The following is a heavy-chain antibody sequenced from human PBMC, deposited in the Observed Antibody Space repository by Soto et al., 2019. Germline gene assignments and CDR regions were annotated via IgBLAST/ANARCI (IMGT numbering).Heavy chain of an antibody. D-gene: IGHD6-6*01. V-gene: IGHV4-31*03. CDR2: IYYSGST. Sequence: QVQLQESGPGLAKPSQTLSLTCTVSGGSISSGGYYWSWIRQHPGKGLEWIGYIYYSGSTYYNPSLKSRVTISVDTSKNQFSLKLSSVTAADTAVYYCAREYSSSYYYYGMDVWGQGTTVTVSS. CDR1: GGSISSGGYY. CDR3: AREYSSSYYYYGMDV. J-gene: IGHJ6*02.